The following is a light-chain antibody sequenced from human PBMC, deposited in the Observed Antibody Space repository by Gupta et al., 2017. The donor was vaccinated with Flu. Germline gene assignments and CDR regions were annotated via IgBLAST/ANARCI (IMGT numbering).Light chain of an antibody. J-gene: IGKJ4*01. V-gene: IGKV2-28*01. CDR3: RQALQTPLT. CDR2: LGS. CDR1: QRRRQISGHKY. Sequence: DSPGEPASISCRSSQRRRQISGHKYLDWYVQKPGQSPQLLIYLGSTRASGVPDRIRGSGSGTDFTLKIKRVEAEDVGVYFCRQALQTPLTFGGGTKVEIQ.